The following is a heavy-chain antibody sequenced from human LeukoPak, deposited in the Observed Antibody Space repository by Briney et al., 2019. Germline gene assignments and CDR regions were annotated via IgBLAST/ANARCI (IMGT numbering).Heavy chain of an antibody. J-gene: IGHJ4*02. Sequence: ASETLSLTCAVYGGSFSGYYWSWIRQPPGKGLEWIGEINHSGSTNYNPSLKSRVTISVGTSKNQFSLKLSSVTAADTAVYYCARGNDIVVVPAAHDRGFDYWGQGTLVTVS. CDR1: GGSFSGYY. CDR3: ARGNDIVVVPAAHDRGFDY. D-gene: IGHD2-2*01. CDR2: INHSGST. V-gene: IGHV4-34*01.